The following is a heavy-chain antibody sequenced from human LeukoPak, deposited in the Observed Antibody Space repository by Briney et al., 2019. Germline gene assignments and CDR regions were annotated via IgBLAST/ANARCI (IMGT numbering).Heavy chain of an antibody. CDR2: IYTSGST. CDR1: VGSISSYY. D-gene: IGHD3-10*01. V-gene: IGHV4-4*07. Sequence: PESLSLTCILSVGSISSYYWSWIRQPVGRGRGWVGRIYTSGSTNYTPSLKSRVTMSVDTSKNQFSLKLSSVTAADTAVYYCAREEDYYGSGSYCLLDPWGQGTLVTVSS. CDR3: AREEDYYGSGSYCLLDP. J-gene: IGHJ5*02.